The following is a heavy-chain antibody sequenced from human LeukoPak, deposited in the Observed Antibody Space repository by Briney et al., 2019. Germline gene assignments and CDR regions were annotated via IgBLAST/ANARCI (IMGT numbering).Heavy chain of an antibody. CDR2: ISYDGSNK. Sequence: GRSLRLSCAASGFTFSSYGMHWVRQAPGKGLEWVAVISYDGSNKYYADSVKGRFTISRDNSKNTLYLQMNSLRTEDTAVYYCAKDWGQVPASISGHWGQGTLVTVSS. CDR3: AKDWGQVPASISGH. D-gene: IGHD2-2*01. V-gene: IGHV3-30*18. J-gene: IGHJ1*01. CDR1: GFTFSSYG.